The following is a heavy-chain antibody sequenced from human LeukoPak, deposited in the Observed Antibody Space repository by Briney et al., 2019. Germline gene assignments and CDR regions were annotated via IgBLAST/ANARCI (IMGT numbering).Heavy chain of an antibody. CDR1: GFTVSSNY. J-gene: IGHJ1*01. V-gene: IGHV3-53*01. CDR3: ARDHRAEYFQH. CDR2: IYSGGST. D-gene: IGHD1-14*01. Sequence: PGGSLRLSCAASGFTVSSNYMSWVRQAPGKGLEWVSVIYSGGSTYYADSVKGRFTISRDNSKNTLYLQMNSLRAEDTAVYYCARDHRAEYFQHWGQGTLVTVSS.